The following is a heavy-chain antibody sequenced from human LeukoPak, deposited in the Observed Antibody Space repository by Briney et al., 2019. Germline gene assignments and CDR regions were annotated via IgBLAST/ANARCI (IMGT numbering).Heavy chain of an antibody. CDR2: INHSGST. V-gene: IGHV4-34*01. J-gene: IGHJ5*01. CDR3: ARGSALTMGIDP. CDR1: GGAFSGYF. Sequence: SETLSLTCAVYGGAFSGYFWTWIRHPPGKGLEWIGEINHSGSTNCNPSLKSRVTISVDTSKNQFSLSLTSVTAADTATYYCARGSALTMGIDPWGQGTLVTVSS. D-gene: IGHD3-10*01.